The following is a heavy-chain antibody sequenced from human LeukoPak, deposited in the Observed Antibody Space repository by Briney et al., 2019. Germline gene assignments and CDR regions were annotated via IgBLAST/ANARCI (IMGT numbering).Heavy chain of an antibody. CDR3: TSGSVGSRRDY. Sequence: GGSLRLSCAASGFTFSGSAMHWVRQASGKGLEWVGRIRSKANSYATAYAASVKGRFTISRDDSKNTAYLQMNSLRTEDTAVYYCTSGSVGSRRDYWGQGTLVTVSS. CDR1: GFTFSGSA. CDR2: IRSKANSYAT. J-gene: IGHJ4*02. D-gene: IGHD5-12*01. V-gene: IGHV3-73*01.